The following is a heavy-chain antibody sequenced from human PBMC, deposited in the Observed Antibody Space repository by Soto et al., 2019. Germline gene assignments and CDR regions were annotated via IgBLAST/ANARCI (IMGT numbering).Heavy chain of an antibody. CDR2: ISFDGSNE. CDR3: ARPAATVIFYSGMDV. J-gene: IGHJ6*02. D-gene: IGHD4-17*01. V-gene: IGHV3-30-3*01. Sequence: QVQLVEFGGGVVQPGRSLRLSCAASGFTFSDYAMHWVRQAPGKGLEWVAIISFDGSNEHYGDSVQGRFTTSRDNSENTLYLQMNSLRADDTAVYYCARPAATVIFYSGMDVWGQGTTVTVSS. CDR1: GFTFSDYA.